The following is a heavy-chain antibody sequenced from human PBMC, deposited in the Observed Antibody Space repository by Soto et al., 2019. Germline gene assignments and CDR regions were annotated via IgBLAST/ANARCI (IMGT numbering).Heavy chain of an antibody. CDR1: GYTFTSYG. V-gene: IGHV1-2*04. CDR2: INPNSGGT. Sequence: ASVKVSCKASGYTFTSYGISWVRQAPGQGLEWMGWINPNSGGTNYAQKFQGWVTMTRDTSISTAYMELSRLRSDDTAVYYCARSAGDDFWSGYYYYYYYGMAVWGQGTTVTVSS. CDR3: ARSAGDDFWSGYYYYYYYGMAV. J-gene: IGHJ6*02. D-gene: IGHD3-3*01.